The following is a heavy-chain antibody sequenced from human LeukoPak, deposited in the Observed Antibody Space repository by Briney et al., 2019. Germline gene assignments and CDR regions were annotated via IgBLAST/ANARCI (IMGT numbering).Heavy chain of an antibody. CDR3: ATDRRNWNYYNNWFDP. J-gene: IGHJ5*02. CDR2: FDPEDGET. CDR1: GYTLTELS. D-gene: IGHD1-7*01. V-gene: IGHV1-24*01. Sequence: ASVKVSCRVSGYTLTELSMHWVRQAPGKGLEWMGGFDPEDGETIYAQKFQGRVTMTEDTSTDTAYMELSSLRSEDTAVYYCATDRRNWNYYNNWFDPWGQGTLVTVSS.